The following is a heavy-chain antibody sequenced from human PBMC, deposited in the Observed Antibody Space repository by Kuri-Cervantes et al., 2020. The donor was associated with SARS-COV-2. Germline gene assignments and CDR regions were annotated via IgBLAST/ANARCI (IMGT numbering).Heavy chain of an antibody. V-gene: IGHV1-18*04. J-gene: IGHJ3*02. D-gene: IGHD4/OR15-4a*01. Sequence: ASVKVSCKASGYTFTSYGIIWVRQAPGQGLEWMGWISGDNGDTNYAQKFQDRVTITRDRSMNTAYMELSSLRSEDTAMYYCARSGPGAISGEDGALDIWGQGTMVTVSS. CDR3: ARSGPGAISGEDGALDI. CDR1: GYTFTSYG. CDR2: ISGDNGDT.